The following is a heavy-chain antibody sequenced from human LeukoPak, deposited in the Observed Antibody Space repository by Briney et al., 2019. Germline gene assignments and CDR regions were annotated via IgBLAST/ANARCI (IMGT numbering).Heavy chain of an antibody. CDR2: IVPILGIA. CDR1: GGTFSSYA. J-gene: IGHJ6*02. Sequence: GASVKVSCKASGGTFSSYAISWVRQAPGQGLEWVGRIVPILGIANYAQKFQGRVTITADKSTSTAYMELSSLRSEDTAVYYCARSGSGWYRGSYYYYGMDVWGQGTTVTVS. D-gene: IGHD6-19*01. V-gene: IGHV1-69*04. CDR3: ARSGSGWYRGSYYYYGMDV.